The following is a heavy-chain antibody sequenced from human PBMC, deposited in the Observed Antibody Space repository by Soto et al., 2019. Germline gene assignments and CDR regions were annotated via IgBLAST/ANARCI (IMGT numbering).Heavy chain of an antibody. CDR3: AKTLRPPGAVAGTGRYYYYYGMDV. J-gene: IGHJ6*02. V-gene: IGHV3-9*01. CDR1: GFTFDDYA. CDR2: ISWNSGSI. D-gene: IGHD6-19*01. Sequence: EVQLVESGGGLVQPGRSLRLSCAASGFTFDDYAMHWVRQAPGKGLEWVSGISWNSGSIGYADSVKGRFTISRDNAKNSLYLQTNSLSAEDTALYYCAKTLRPPGAVAGTGRYYYYYGMDVWGQGTTVTVSS.